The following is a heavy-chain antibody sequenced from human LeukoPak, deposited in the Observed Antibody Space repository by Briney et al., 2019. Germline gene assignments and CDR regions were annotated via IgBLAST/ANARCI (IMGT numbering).Heavy chain of an antibody. V-gene: IGHV4-39*01. J-gene: IGHJ3*02. CDR1: GGSISGNNYY. CDR2: IYHTAST. CDR3: ATTVNHDAFDI. Sequence: SETLSLTCIVSGGSISGNNYYWGWVRQPPGTGLEWIGSIYHTASTFYSPSLKSRVTISVYTSKNQFSLKLSSVTAADTAVYYCATTVNHDAFDIWGQGTTVTVS. D-gene: IGHD1-1*01.